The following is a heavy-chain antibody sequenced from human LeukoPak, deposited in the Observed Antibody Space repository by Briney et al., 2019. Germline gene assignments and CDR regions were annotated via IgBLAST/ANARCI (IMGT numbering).Heavy chain of an antibody. D-gene: IGHD5-18*01. CDR3: ARHSRIQLWLSNWFDP. V-gene: IGHV4-39*01. Sequence: SETLSLTCTVSGGSISSRSYYWGWIRQPPGKGLEWIGSIYYSGSTYYNPSLKSRVTISVDTSKNQFSLKLSSVTAADTAVYYCARHSRIQLWLSNWFDPWGQGTLVTVSS. J-gene: IGHJ5*02. CDR1: GGSISSRSYY. CDR2: IYYSGST.